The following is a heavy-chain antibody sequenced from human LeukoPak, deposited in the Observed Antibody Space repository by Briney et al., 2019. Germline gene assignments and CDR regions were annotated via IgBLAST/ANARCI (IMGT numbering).Heavy chain of an antibody. CDR3: ARDPRKSSSYQTFDS. CDR2: IYYSGSS. V-gene: IGHV4-59*02. CDR1: GVSVTPYY. J-gene: IGHJ4*02. Sequence: SETLSLTCKVSGVSVTPYYWSWIRQSPGRGLEWICYIYYSGSSNYNPSLKGRVTMSLDTSENHVSLTLTSVTAADTAVYYCARDPRKSSSYQTFDSWGQGILVAVSS. D-gene: IGHD3-16*02.